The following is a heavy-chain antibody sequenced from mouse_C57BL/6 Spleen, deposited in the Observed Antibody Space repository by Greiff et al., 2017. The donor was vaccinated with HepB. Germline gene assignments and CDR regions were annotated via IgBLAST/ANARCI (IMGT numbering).Heavy chain of an antibody. Sequence: EVKLMESGGGLVQPGESLKLSCESNEYEFPSHDMSWVRKTPEKRLELVAAINSDGGSTYYPDTMERRFIISRDNTKKTLYLQMSSLRSEDTALYYCERQRGGRGYFDVWGTGTTVTVSS. V-gene: IGHV5-2*01. CDR1: EYEFPSHD. CDR3: ERQRGGRGYFDV. D-gene: IGHD1-1*01. CDR2: INSDGGST. J-gene: IGHJ1*03.